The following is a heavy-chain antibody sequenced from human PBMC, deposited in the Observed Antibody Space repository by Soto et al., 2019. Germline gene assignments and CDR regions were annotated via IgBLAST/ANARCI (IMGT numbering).Heavy chain of an antibody. V-gene: IGHV4-4*02. Sequence: QVQLQESGPGLVKPSGTLSLTCAVSGGSISSSNWWSWVRQPPGKGLEWIGEIYHSGSTNYNPSLTSRVTIAVDKTKNQCSLKLSSVTAADTAVYYCARVPADGLLDYWGQGTLVTVSS. J-gene: IGHJ4*02. D-gene: IGHD2-15*01. CDR2: IYHSGST. CDR1: GGSISSSNW. CDR3: ARVPADGLLDY.